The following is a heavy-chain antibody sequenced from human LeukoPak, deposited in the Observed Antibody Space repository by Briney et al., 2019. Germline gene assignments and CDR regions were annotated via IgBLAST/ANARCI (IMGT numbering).Heavy chain of an antibody. J-gene: IGHJ4*02. CDR1: GGSISSYY. D-gene: IGHD1-14*01. CDR2: IYYSGST. CDR3: ARVKLGIIDY. Sequence: SETLSLTCTVSGGSISSYYWSWIRQPPGKGLEWIGYIYYSGSTNYNPSLKSRVTISVDTSKNQFSLKLSSVTAADTAVYYCARVKLGIIDYWGQGTLVTVSS. V-gene: IGHV4-59*01.